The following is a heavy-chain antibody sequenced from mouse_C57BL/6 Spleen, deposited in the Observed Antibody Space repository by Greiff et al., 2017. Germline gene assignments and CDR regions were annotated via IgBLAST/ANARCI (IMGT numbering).Heavy chain of an antibody. CDR2: ISNGGGST. D-gene: IGHD2-5*01. J-gene: IGHJ2*01. Sequence: EVKLQESGGGLVQPGGSLKLSCAASGFTFSDYYMYWVRQTPEKRLEWVAYISNGGGSTYYPDTVKGRFTISRDNAKNTLYLQMSRLKSEDTAMYYCARLNYSNYDFDYWGQGTTLTVSS. CDR1: GFTFSDYY. V-gene: IGHV5-12*01. CDR3: ARLNYSNYDFDY.